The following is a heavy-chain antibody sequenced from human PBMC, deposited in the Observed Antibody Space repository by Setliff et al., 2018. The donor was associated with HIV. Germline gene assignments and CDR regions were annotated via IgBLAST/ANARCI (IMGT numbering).Heavy chain of an antibody. CDR3: ARDRWFGEPDAFDI. CDR1: GGSISSSSYY. Sequence: SETLSLTCTVSGGSISSSSYYWGWIRQPPGKGLEWIGSIYYSGSTYYNPSLKSRVTISVDTSKNQFSLKLSSVTAADTAVYYCARDRWFGEPDAFDIWGQGTMVTVSS. D-gene: IGHD3-10*01. CDR2: IYYSGST. J-gene: IGHJ3*02. V-gene: IGHV4-39*07.